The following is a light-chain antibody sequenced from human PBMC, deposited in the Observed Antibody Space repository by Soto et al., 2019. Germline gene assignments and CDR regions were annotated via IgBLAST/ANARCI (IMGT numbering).Light chain of an antibody. CDR2: GAS. CDR3: QQYSTSRLT. J-gene: IGKJ4*01. CDR1: QSVTSSY. V-gene: IGKV3-20*01. Sequence: EIVLTQSPGTLSLSPGERATLSCRASQSVTSSYLAWYQQKPGQAPRLLIPGASSRATGIPDRFSGSGSGTDFTLSISRLEPEDFAVYYCQQYSTSRLTFGGGTKVELK.